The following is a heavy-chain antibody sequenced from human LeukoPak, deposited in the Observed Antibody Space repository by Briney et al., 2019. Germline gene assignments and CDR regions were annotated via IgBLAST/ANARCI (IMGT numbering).Heavy chain of an antibody. J-gene: IGHJ3*02. V-gene: IGHV1-2*02. Sequence: ASVKVSCKASGYTFTGYYMHWVRQAPGQGLEWMGWINPNSGGTNYAQKFQGRVTMTRDTSISTAYMELSRLRSDDTAVYYCARVTDTAMGKHAFDIWGQGTMVTVSS. CDR2: INPNSGGT. D-gene: IGHD5-18*01. CDR1: GYTFTGYY. CDR3: ARVTDTAMGKHAFDI.